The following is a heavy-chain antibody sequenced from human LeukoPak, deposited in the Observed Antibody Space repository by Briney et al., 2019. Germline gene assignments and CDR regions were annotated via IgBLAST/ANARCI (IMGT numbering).Heavy chain of an antibody. CDR3: ARGRTDYYDSSGSFPALGY. D-gene: IGHD3-22*01. Sequence: ASVKVSCKASGYTFTSYEINWVRQATGQGLEWMGWMNPDSGDTGYAQKFQGTVTMTRDTSISTAYMELSSLRSEDTAVYYCARGRTDYYDSSGSFPALGYWGQGTLVTVSS. J-gene: IGHJ4*02. CDR2: MNPDSGDT. CDR1: GYTFTSYE. V-gene: IGHV1-8*01.